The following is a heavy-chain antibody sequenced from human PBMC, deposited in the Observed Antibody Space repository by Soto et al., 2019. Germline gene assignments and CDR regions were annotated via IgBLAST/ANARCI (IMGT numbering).Heavy chain of an antibody. V-gene: IGHV1-18*01. CDR1: GYTFSSIG. D-gene: IGHD3-10*01. Sequence: QVQLVQSGAEVKKPGASVTVSCKTSGYTFSSIGITWVRQAPGQGLEWMGWISPHKGDTYYAQRLQGRVTMTTDTSTSTVYVEERSLRSDDRAVYFCAGNYDGSGSYYTNYWGQGTLGNVSS. CDR2: ISPHKGDT. J-gene: IGHJ4*02. CDR3: AGNYDGSGSYYTNY.